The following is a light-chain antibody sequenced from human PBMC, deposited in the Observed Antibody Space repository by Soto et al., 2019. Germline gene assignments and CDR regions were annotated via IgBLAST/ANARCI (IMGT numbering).Light chain of an antibody. CDR1: SSNIGAGYD. V-gene: IGLV1-40*01. Sequence: QSALTQPPSVSGAPGQRVTISCTGSSSNIGAGYDVHWYQQLPGTAPKLVIYGTTNRPSGVPDRFSGSKSGTSASLAITGLQAEDEADYYCQSYDGTLSGSYVFGIGTRSPS. J-gene: IGLJ1*01. CDR2: GTT. CDR3: QSYDGTLSGSYV.